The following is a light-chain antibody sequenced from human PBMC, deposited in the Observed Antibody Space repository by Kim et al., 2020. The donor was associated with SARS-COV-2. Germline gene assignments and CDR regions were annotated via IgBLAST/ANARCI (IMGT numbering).Light chain of an antibody. CDR3: QQYGNSPWT. J-gene: IGKJ1*01. V-gene: IGKV3-20*01. Sequence: PGEKATLSCRASRSVGSDYLAWYQQKRGQAPSLLIYGASTRATGIPDRFSGSGSGTDFTLTISRLEPEDFAVYYCQQYGNSPWTFGQGTKVDIK. CDR1: RSVGSDY. CDR2: GAS.